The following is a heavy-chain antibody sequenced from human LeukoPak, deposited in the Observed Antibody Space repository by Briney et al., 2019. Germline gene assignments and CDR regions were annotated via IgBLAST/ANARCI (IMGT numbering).Heavy chain of an antibody. Sequence: SETLSLTCTVSGGSISSSSYYWGWIRQPPGKGLEWIGEINHSGSTYYNPSLKSRVTISVDTSKNQFSLKLSSVTAADTAVYYCASNYGDYYHAFDIWGQGTMVTVSS. CDR1: GGSISSSSYY. CDR3: ASNYGDYYHAFDI. D-gene: IGHD4-17*01. V-gene: IGHV4-39*01. J-gene: IGHJ3*02. CDR2: INHSGST.